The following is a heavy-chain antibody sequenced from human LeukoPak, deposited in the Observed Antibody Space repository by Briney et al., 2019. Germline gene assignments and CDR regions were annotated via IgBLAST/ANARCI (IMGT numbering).Heavy chain of an antibody. J-gene: IGHJ4*02. CDR3: ARDLYNWNS. V-gene: IGHV4-38-2*02. Sequence: TSETLSPTCAVSGYSISTGYYWGWVRQPPGKGLEWIGNSYHSGTSYYNPSLKSRVSISVDTSKNQFSLKLRSVTAADTAVYYCARDLYNWNSWGQGTLVTVSS. CDR1: GYSISTGYY. CDR2: SYHSGTS. D-gene: IGHD1-20*01.